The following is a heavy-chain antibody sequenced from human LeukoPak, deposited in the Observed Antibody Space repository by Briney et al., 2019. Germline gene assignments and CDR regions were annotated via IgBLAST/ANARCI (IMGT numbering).Heavy chain of an antibody. CDR3: ARGSLEWLFKEFDP. Sequence: PSETLSLTCAVSGGSIRNSNCDWGWIRQPPGKGLEWIGSVHHTGSTYYNPSLKSRVTISADMSNNQFSLNLNSVTAADAAVYYCARGSLEWLFKEFDPWGQGTLVTVSS. CDR2: VHHTGST. V-gene: IGHV4-39*01. J-gene: IGHJ5*02. D-gene: IGHD3-3*01. CDR1: GGSIRNSNCD.